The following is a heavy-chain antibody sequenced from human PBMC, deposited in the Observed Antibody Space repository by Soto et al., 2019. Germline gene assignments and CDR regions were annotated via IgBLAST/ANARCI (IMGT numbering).Heavy chain of an antibody. D-gene: IGHD6-19*01. CDR1: GYTFTGYY. Sequence: QVQLVQSGAEVQKPGASVKVSCKASGYTFTGYYMHWVRQAPGQGLEWMGWINPNSGGTNYAQKFQGWVTMTRDTSISTAYMELSRLKSDDTAVYYCARDFDSSGYYYYGMDVWGQGTTVTVSS. CDR3: ARDFDSSGYYYYGMDV. J-gene: IGHJ6*02. CDR2: INPNSGGT. V-gene: IGHV1-2*04.